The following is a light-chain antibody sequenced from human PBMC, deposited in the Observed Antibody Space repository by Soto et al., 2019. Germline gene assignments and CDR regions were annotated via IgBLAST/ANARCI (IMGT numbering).Light chain of an antibody. CDR3: SSYAGSNNFDVV. CDR2: EVS. V-gene: IGLV2-8*01. J-gene: IGLJ2*01. CDR1: SSDVGGYNY. Sequence: QSALTQPPSASGSSGQSVTISCTGTSSDVGGYNYVSWYQQHPGKAPKLMIYEVSKRPSGVPDRFSGSKSGNTASLTVSGLQAEDEADYYCSSYAGSNNFDVVFGGGTKLTVL.